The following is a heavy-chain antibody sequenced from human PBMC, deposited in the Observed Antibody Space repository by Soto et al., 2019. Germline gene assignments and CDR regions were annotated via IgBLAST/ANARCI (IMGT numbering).Heavy chain of an antibody. D-gene: IGHD3-10*01. CDR3: ARDLSAYYYCSGSLNY. CDR1: GFTFSSYG. CDR2: IWYDGSNK. V-gene: IGHV3-33*01. Sequence: QVQLVESGGGVVQPGRSLRLSCAASGFTFSSYGMHWVRQAPGKGLEWVAVIWYDGSNKYYADSVKGRFTISRDNSKNTLYLQMNSLRAEDTAVYYCARDLSAYYYCSGSLNYWGQGTLVTVSS. J-gene: IGHJ4*02.